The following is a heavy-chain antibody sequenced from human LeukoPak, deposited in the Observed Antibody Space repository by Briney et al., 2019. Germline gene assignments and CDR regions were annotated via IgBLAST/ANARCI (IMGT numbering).Heavy chain of an antibody. CDR2: INHSGST. Sequence: SETLSLTRAVYGGSFSGYYWSWIRQPPWKGLEWIGEINHSGSTNYNPSLKSRVTISVDTSKNQFSLKLSSVTAADTAVYYCARGPFYCTNGVCYGASPLYFDYWGQGTLVTVSS. D-gene: IGHD2-8*01. J-gene: IGHJ4*02. V-gene: IGHV4-34*01. CDR1: GGSFSGYY. CDR3: ARGPFYCTNGVCYGASPLYFDY.